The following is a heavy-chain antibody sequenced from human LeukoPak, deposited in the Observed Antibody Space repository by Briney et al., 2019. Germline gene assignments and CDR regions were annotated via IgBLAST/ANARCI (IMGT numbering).Heavy chain of an antibody. V-gene: IGHV3-30*02. D-gene: IGHD2-15*01. CDR3: AKEVEDFRAYYGMDV. CDR1: GFTFSSYG. CDR2: IRYDGSNK. J-gene: IGHJ6*02. Sequence: GGSLRLSCAASGFTFSSYGMHWVRQAPGKGLEWVAFIRYDGSNKYYADSVKGRFTISRDNSKNTLYLQMNSLRAEDTAVYYCAKEVEDFRAYYGMDVGGQGTTVTVSS.